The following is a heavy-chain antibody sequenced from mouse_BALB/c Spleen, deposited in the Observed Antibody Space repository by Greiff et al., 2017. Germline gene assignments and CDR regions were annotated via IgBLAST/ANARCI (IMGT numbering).Heavy chain of an antibody. D-gene: IGHD3-3*01. CDR3: ARRGAGNAMDY. V-gene: IGHV1S81*02. CDR2: INPSNGRT. J-gene: IGHJ4*01. Sequence: QQSCKASGYTFTSYWMHWVKQRPGQGLEWIGEINPSNGRTNYNEKFKSKATLTVDKSSSTAYMQLSSLTSEDSAVYYCARRGAGNAMDYWGQGTSVTVSS. CDR1: GYTFTSYW.